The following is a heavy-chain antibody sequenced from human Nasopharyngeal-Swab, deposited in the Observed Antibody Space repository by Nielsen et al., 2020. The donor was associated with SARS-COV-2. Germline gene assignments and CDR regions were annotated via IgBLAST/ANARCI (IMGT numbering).Heavy chain of an antibody. V-gene: IGHV3-7*01. D-gene: IGHD6-13*01. Sequence: LSLTCAASGFTFSSYWMSWVRQAPGKGLEWVANIKQDGSEKYYVDSVKGRFTISRDNAKNSLYLQMNSLRAEDTAVYYCARDSFSRVGAAGSSHYYYYGMDVWGQGTTVTVSS. CDR3: ARDSFSRVGAAGSSHYYYYGMDV. J-gene: IGHJ6*02. CDR2: IKQDGSEK. CDR1: GFTFSSYW.